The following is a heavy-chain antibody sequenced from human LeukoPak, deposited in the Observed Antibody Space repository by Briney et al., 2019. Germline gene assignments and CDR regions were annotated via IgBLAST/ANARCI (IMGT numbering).Heavy chain of an antibody. CDR1: GGSISSSSYY. V-gene: IGHV4-39*07. D-gene: IGHD4-23*01. J-gene: IGHJ4*02. CDR2: INHSGST. Sequence: PSETLSLTCTVSGGSISSSSYYWGWIRQPPGKGLEWIGEINHSGSTNYNPSLKSRVTISVDTSKNQFSLQLSSVTAADTAVYYCARAGNLSFDYWGQGTLVTVSS. CDR3: ARAGNLSFDY.